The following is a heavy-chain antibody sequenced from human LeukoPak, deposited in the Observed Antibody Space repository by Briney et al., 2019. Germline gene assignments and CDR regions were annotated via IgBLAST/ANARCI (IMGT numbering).Heavy chain of an antibody. D-gene: IGHD1-7*01. CDR1: GFTFSSYS. Sequence: PGGSLRLSCAASGFTFSSYSINWVRQAPGKGLEWVSSIDSSSSYIYYADSVKGRFTISRDNAKNSLFLQMNSLRVEDTAVYYCARPGITGTIVYGAFDIWGQGTRVTVSS. CDR3: ARPGITGTIVYGAFDI. CDR2: IDSSSSYI. J-gene: IGHJ3*02. V-gene: IGHV3-21*01.